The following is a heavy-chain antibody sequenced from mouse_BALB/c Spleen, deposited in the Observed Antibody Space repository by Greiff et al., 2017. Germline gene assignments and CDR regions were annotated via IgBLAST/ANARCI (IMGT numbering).Heavy chain of an antibody. CDR1: GFTFSSYA. CDR2: ISSGGSYT. D-gene: IGHD2-4*01. Sequence: EVHLVESGGGLVKPGGSLKLSCAASGFTFSSYAMSWVRQTPEKRLEWVATISSGGSYTYYPDSVKGRFTISRDNAKNTLYLQMSSLRSEDTAMYYCARGTMITTVSWFAYWGQGTLVTVSA. V-gene: IGHV5-9-3*01. CDR3: ARGTMITTVSWFAY. J-gene: IGHJ3*01.